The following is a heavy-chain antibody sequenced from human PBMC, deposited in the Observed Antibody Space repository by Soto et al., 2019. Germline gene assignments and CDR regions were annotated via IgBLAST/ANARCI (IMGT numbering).Heavy chain of an antibody. Sequence: PSETLSLTCTVSGCSINSYDWSWIRQPPGKGLEWIGYIYYSGSTNYNPSLKSRVTISVDTSKNQFSLKLSSVTAADTAVYYCASSPYSSSWYNWFDPWGQGTLVTVSS. CDR2: IYYSGST. CDR1: GCSINSYD. V-gene: IGHV4-59*01. D-gene: IGHD6-13*01. J-gene: IGHJ5*02. CDR3: ASSPYSSSWYNWFDP.